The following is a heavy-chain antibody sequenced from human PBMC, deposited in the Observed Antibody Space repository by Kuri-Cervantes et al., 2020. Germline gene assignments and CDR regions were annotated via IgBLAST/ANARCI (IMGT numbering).Heavy chain of an antibody. J-gene: IGHJ4*02. CDR2: ISYDGNNI. CDR1: GFTFSYYA. D-gene: IGHD3-10*01. Sequence: GESLKISCAASGFTFSYYAMHWVRQAPGKGLEWVAVISYDGNNIYYADSVKGRFTISRDNSKSTLFLLMNSLRAEDTAVYYCAKDQGTGDVLPSDWGQGTLVTVSS. V-gene: IGHV3-30-3*01. CDR3: AKDQGTGDVLPSD.